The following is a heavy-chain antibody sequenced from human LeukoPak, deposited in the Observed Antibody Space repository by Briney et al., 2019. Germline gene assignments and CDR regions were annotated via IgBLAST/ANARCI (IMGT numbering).Heavy chain of an antibody. Sequence: SETLSFTCTVSGGSISSGGYFWSWIRQHPGKGLEYIGYISYTGNTYYNPSLKSRVTISLDTSKNQFSLRLSSVTAADTAVYYCGRALYGSGTRRIMDVWGQGTTVTVSS. CDR2: ISYTGNT. D-gene: IGHD3-10*01. J-gene: IGHJ6*02. CDR3: GRALYGSGTRRIMDV. CDR1: GGSISSGGYF. V-gene: IGHV4-31*03.